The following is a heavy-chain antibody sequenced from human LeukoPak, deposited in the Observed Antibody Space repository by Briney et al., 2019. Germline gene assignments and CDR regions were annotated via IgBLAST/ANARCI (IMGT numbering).Heavy chain of an antibody. J-gene: IGHJ3*02. CDR2: ISYDGSNK. Sequence: GGSLRLSCAASGFTFSSYGMHWVRQAPGKGLEWVAVISYDGSNKYYADSVKGRFTISRDNSKNTLYLQMNSLRAEDTAVYYCARGSRLDKAFDIWGQGTMVTVSS. D-gene: IGHD2-2*03. V-gene: IGHV3-30*03. CDR1: GFTFSSYG. CDR3: ARGSRLDKAFDI.